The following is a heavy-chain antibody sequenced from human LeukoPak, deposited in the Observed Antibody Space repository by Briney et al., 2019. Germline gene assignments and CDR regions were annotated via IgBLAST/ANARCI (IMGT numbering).Heavy chain of an antibody. CDR1: GYTFTGCY. CDR2: INPNSGGT. D-gene: IGHD3-3*01. J-gene: IGHJ3*02. CDR3: ARAFKQGAYYDFWSGYGGMGYWDAFDI. V-gene: IGHV1-2*02. Sequence: EASVKVSCKASGYTFTGCYMHWVRQAPGQGLEWMGWINPNSGGTNYAQKFQGRVTMTRDTSISTAYMELSRLRSDDTAVYYCARAFKQGAYYDFWSGYGGMGYWDAFDIWGQGTMVTVSS.